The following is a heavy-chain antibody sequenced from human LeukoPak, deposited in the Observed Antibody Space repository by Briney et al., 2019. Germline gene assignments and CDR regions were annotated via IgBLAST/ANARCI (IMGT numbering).Heavy chain of an antibody. D-gene: IGHD6-19*01. V-gene: IGHV3-13*04. Sequence: PGGSLRLSCAASGFTFSSYDMHWVRQATGKGLEWVSAIGTAGDTYYPGSVKGRSTISRENAKNSLYPQMNSLRAGDTAVYYCARGSSGSLDYWGQGTLVTVSS. CDR2: IGTAGDT. CDR1: GFTFSSYD. CDR3: ARGSSGSLDY. J-gene: IGHJ4*02.